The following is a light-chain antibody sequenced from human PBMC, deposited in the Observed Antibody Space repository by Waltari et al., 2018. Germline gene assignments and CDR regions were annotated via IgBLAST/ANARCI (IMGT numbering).Light chain of an antibody. J-gene: IGLJ2*01. CDR1: NIGSKS. Sequence: SYVVTQSPSVSVAPGETARITCGGDNIGSKSVHWYQQRPGQAPVLVISYDSDRPSGVPVRVAGSNSGNTATLTISWVEAEDEADYYCLVWHSTIDHQGVFGGGTKLTVL. V-gene: IGLV3-21*04. CDR3: LVWHSTIDHQGV. CDR2: YDS.